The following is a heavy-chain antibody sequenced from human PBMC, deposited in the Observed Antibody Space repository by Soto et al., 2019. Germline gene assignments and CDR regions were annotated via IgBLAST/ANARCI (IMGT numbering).Heavy chain of an antibody. J-gene: IGHJ4*02. V-gene: IGHV3-23*01. CDR1: GFTFSSYA. Sequence: GGSLRLSCAASGFTFSSYAMSWVRQAPGKGLEWVSAISGSGGSTYYADSVKGRFTISRDNSKNTLYLQMNSLRAEDTAVCYCAKGSGYSYGYYFDYWGQGTLVTVSS. D-gene: IGHD5-18*01. CDR2: ISGSGGST. CDR3: AKGSGYSYGYYFDY.